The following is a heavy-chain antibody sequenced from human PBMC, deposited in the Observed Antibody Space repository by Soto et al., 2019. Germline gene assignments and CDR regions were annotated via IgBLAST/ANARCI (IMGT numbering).Heavy chain of an antibody. D-gene: IGHD2-2*01. V-gene: IGHV2-5*02. CDR1: GFSLSTSGVG. Sequence: QITLKESGPTLVKPTQTLTLTCTFSGFSLSTSGVGVGWIRQPPGKALEWLALIYWDDDKRYSPSLKSRITITKDTSKNQVVLTMTNMDPVDTATYYCALSPIVVVPAATYFDYWGQGTLVTVSS. CDR2: IYWDDDK. J-gene: IGHJ4*02. CDR3: ALSPIVVVPAATYFDY.